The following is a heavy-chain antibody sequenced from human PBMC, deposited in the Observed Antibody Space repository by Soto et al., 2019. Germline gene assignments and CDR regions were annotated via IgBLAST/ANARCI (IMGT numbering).Heavy chain of an antibody. CDR3: ARDYDVLTGKPFDY. CDR2: ISAYNGNT. CDR1: GYTFTSYG. J-gene: IGHJ4*02. V-gene: IGHV1-18*01. Sequence: ASVKVSCKASGYTFTSYGISWVRQAPGQGLEWMGWISAYNGNTNYAQKLQGRVTMTTDTSTSTAYMELRSLRSDDTAVYYCARDYDVLTGKPFDYWSQGTLVTVSS. D-gene: IGHD3-9*01.